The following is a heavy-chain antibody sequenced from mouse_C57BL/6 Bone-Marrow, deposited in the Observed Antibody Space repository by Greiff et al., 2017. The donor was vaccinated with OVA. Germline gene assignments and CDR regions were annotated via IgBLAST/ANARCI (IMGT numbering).Heavy chain of an antibody. CDR2: IDPENGDT. V-gene: IGHV14-4*01. D-gene: IGHD1-1*01. CDR1: GFNIKDDY. J-gene: IGHJ1*03. CDR3: TTGERCSSYNWYFDV. Sequence: VQLQQSGAELVRPGASVKLSCTASGFNIKDDYMHWVKQRPEQGLEWIGWIDPENGDTDYASKFQGKATITADTSSNTAYLQLSSLTSEDTAVYYGTTGERCSSYNWYFDVWGTGTTVTVSS.